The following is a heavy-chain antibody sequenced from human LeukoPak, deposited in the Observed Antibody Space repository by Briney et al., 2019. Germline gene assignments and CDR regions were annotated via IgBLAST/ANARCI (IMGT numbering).Heavy chain of an antibody. V-gene: IGHV4-30-2*01. D-gene: IGHD3-16*01. CDR1: GGSISSGGYY. CDR3: ARDRGGLDAFDI. Sequence: SETLSLTCTVSGGSISSGGYYWSWIRQPPGKGLEWIGYIYHSGSTYYNPSLKSRVTISVDRSKNQFSLKLSSVTAADTAVYYCARDRGGLDAFDIWGQGTMVTVSS. J-gene: IGHJ3*02. CDR2: IYHSGST.